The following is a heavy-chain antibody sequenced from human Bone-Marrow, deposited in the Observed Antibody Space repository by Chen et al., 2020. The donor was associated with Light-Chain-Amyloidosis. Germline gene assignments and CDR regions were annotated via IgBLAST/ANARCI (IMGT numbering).Heavy chain of an antibody. CDR3: AKDISYDDILPGYPADAFDI. CDR1: GFAVRSYA. Sequence: EVQLVEAGGGLLQRGGSLRLSCAASGFAVRSYAMSWVRQAPGKGLEWVSTISGSGGSRYYGDSVKGRLTISRDNSKNALFLQMNSLRAEDTAVYYCAKDISYDDILPGYPADAFDIWGQGTMVTVSS. J-gene: IGHJ3*02. V-gene: IGHV3-23*04. CDR2: ISGSGGSR. D-gene: IGHD3-9*01.